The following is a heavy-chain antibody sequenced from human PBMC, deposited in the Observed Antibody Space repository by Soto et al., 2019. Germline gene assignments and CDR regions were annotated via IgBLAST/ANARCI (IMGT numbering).Heavy chain of an antibody. D-gene: IGHD6-6*01. CDR1: GFTFSSYS. J-gene: IGHJ5*02. CDR2: ISSSSSYI. V-gene: IGHV3-21*01. CDR3: ARDPRSIAARFGTLGWFDP. Sequence: EVQLVESGGGLVKPGGSLRLSCAASGFTFSSYSMNWVRQAPGKGLEWVSSISSSSSYIYYADSVKGRFTISRDNATNSLDLQMTSLRAEDTAVYYCARDPRSIAARFGTLGWFDPWGQGTLVTVSS.